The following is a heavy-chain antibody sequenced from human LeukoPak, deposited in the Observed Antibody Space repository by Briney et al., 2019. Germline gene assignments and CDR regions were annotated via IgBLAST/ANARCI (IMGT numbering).Heavy chain of an antibody. Sequence: GGSLRLSCAASGFTFSSYAMSWVRQAPGKGLEWVSAISGSGGSTYYADSVKGRFTISRDNSKNTLYLQMNGLRAEDTAVYYCASGYSSSWAWDAFDIWGQGTMVTVSS. D-gene: IGHD6-13*01. V-gene: IGHV3-23*01. CDR3: ASGYSSSWAWDAFDI. CDR1: GFTFSSYA. J-gene: IGHJ3*02. CDR2: ISGSGGST.